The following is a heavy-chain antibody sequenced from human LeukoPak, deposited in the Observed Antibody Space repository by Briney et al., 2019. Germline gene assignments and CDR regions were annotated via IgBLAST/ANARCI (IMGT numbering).Heavy chain of an antibody. CDR3: ARTYYYDSSGYPPYFDY. Sequence: GGTLRLSCAASGFTFSSYAMSWVRQAPGKGLEWVSAISGGGGSSTYYADSVKGRFTISRDNSKNTLYLQMNSLRAEDTALYYCARTYYYDSSGYPPYFDYWGQGTLVTVSS. J-gene: IGHJ4*02. CDR2: ISGGGGSST. V-gene: IGHV3-23*01. CDR1: GFTFSSYA. D-gene: IGHD3-22*01.